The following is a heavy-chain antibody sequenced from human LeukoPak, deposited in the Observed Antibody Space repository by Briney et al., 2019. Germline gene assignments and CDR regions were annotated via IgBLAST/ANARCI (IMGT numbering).Heavy chain of an antibody. CDR3: ARDRAEGKTWVEFDP. Sequence: GGSLRLSCAASGFIVNSYAMSWVRQAPGKGLAWVSLIYSDGVTQYADSVKGRFTISRDNSKNTLYLQMNSLRDEDTAVYFRARDRAEGKTWVEFDPWGQGTPVTVSS. V-gene: IGHV3-66*02. CDR2: IYSDGVT. J-gene: IGHJ5*02. CDR1: GFIVNSYA.